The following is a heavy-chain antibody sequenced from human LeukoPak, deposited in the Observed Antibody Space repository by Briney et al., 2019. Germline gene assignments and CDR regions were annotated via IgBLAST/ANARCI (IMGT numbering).Heavy chain of an antibody. CDR2: INHSGST. Sequence: SETLSLTCAVYGGSFSGYYWSWIRQPPGKGLEWIGEINHSGSTNYNPSLKSRVTISVDTSKNQFSLKLSSVTAADTAVYCCARVGSTYYYGNYGMDVWGQGTTVTVSS. D-gene: IGHD3-10*01. CDR3: ARVGSTYYYGNYGMDV. V-gene: IGHV4-34*01. J-gene: IGHJ6*02. CDR1: GGSFSGYY.